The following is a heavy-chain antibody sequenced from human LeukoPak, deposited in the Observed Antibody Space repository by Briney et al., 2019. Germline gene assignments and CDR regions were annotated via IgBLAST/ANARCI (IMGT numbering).Heavy chain of an antibody. D-gene: IGHD3-10*01. Sequence: ASVKVSCKASGYTFTGYYMHWVRQAPGQGLEWMGRINPNSGGTNYAQKFQGWVTMTRDTSISTAYMELSRLRSDDTAVYYCARDGGVWFGEYFYGMDVWGQGTTVTVSS. CDR2: INPNSGGT. CDR1: GYTFTGYY. J-gene: IGHJ6*02. CDR3: ARDGGVWFGEYFYGMDV. V-gene: IGHV1-2*04.